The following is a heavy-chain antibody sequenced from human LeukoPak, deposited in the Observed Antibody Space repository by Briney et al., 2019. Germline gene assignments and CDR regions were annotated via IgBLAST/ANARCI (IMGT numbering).Heavy chain of an antibody. Sequence: GGSLRLSCAASGFPFSDYVMHWVRQAPGKGLEWVSVIRYDGNNKYYADSVKGRFTISRDNAKNTLYLEMNSLRAEDTAVYYCVRDYNSLRPLDYWGQGNLVTVSS. CDR2: IRYDGNNK. D-gene: IGHD6-6*01. CDR3: VRDYNSLRPLDY. J-gene: IGHJ4*02. V-gene: IGHV3-33*01. CDR1: GFPFSDYV.